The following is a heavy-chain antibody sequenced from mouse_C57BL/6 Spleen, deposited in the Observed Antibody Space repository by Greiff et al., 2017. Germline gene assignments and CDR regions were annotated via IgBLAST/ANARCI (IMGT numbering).Heavy chain of an antibody. J-gene: IGHJ4*01. CDR1: GFNIKNTY. Sequence: EVKLQESVAELVRPGASVKLSCTASGFNIKNTYMHWVKQRPEQGLEWIGRIDPANGNTKYAPKFQGKATITADTSSNTAYLQLSSLTSEDTAIYYCARDYYGSSPLYYAMDYWGQGTSVTVSS. D-gene: IGHD1-1*01. CDR3: ARDYYGSSPLYYAMDY. V-gene: IGHV14-3*01. CDR2: IDPANGNT.